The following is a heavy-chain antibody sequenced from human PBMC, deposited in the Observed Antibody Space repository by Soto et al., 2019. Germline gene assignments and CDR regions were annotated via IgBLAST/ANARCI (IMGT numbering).Heavy chain of an antibody. CDR1: GFIFSDYY. CDR3: ARVSGYGSGYKDFDY. V-gene: IGHV3-11*05. Sequence: GGSLRLSCAASGFIFSDYYMSWIRQAPGKGLEWVSYISSSSSYTNYADSVKGRFTISRDNAKNSLYLQMNSLRAEDTAVYYCARVSGYGSGYKDFDYWGQGTLVTVSS. D-gene: IGHD3-10*01. CDR2: ISSSSSYT. J-gene: IGHJ4*02.